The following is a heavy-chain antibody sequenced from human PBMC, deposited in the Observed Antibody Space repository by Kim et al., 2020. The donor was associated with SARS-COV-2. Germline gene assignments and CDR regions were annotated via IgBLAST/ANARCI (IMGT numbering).Heavy chain of an antibody. CDR3: ARDQSSGEDTAMGGNYYGMDV. V-gene: IGHV3-30*04. Sequence: VGSLRLSCAASGFTFSSYAMHWVRQAPGKGLEWVAVISYDGSNKYYADSVKGRFTISRDNSKNTLYLQMNSLRAEDTAVYYCARDQSSGEDTAMGGNYYGMDVWGQGTTVTVSS. D-gene: IGHD5-18*01. J-gene: IGHJ6*02. CDR2: ISYDGSNK. CDR1: GFTFSSYA.